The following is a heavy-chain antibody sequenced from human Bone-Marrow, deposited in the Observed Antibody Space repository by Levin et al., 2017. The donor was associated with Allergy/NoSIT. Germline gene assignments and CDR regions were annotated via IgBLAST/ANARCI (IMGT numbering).Heavy chain of an antibody. Sequence: LSLPCAASGFTFTSYGMNWVRQAPGKGPEWLSYISGSSSAMYYADSVKGRFTISRDNAKNSLYLQMNNLRDEDTAIYYCVRHAAGGDYWGQGTLVTVSS. J-gene: IGHJ4*02. CDR1: GFTFTSYG. D-gene: IGHD3-10*01. CDR3: VRHAAGGDY. CDR2: ISGSSSAM. V-gene: IGHV3-48*02.